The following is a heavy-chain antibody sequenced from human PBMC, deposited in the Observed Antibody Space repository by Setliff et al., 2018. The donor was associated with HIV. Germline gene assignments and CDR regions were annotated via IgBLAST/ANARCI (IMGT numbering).Heavy chain of an antibody. CDR2: INPHSGNT. J-gene: IGHJ4*02. CDR3: ARGGVAVGDMTPSDY. V-gene: IGHV1-2*02. CDR1: GYTLTGYY. Sequence: VGSVKVSCKASGYTLTGYYMHWVRLAPGLGLEWMGWINPHSGNTDFAQRFQGRITMTRDTSINTVYMDLSRLTSDDTGIYYCARGGVAVGDMTPSDYWGQGTLVTVSS. D-gene: IGHD6-19*01.